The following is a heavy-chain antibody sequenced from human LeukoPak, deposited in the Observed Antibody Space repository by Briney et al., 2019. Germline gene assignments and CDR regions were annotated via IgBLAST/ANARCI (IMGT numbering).Heavy chain of an antibody. CDR2: ISGSGGST. CDR3: AKVVTRITMIVVAPLNWFDP. J-gene: IGHJ5*02. V-gene: IGHV3-23*01. Sequence: PGGSLRLSCAASGFTFSSYAMSWVRQAPGKGLEWVSAISGSGGSTYYADSVKGRFTISRDNSKNTLYLQMNSLRAEDTAVYYCAKVVTRITMIVVAPLNWFDPWGQGTLVTVSS. D-gene: IGHD3-22*01. CDR1: GFTFSSYA.